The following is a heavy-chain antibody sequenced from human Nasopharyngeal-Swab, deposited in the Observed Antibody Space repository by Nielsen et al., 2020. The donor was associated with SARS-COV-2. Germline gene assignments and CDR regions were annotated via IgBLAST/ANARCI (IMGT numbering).Heavy chain of an antibody. V-gene: IGHV3-74*01. D-gene: IGHD7-27*01. CDR1: GFTCSSSW. CDR3: ARAGEYRFDY. Sequence: GESLKISCAGSGFTCSSSWLHWVRQAPGEGLVWVARLNGDATTVDYADSVKGRFTISRDNAKNTLYLQMNGLRDEDTAIYYCARAGEYRFDYWGQGTLVTVSS. J-gene: IGHJ4*02. CDR2: LNGDATTV.